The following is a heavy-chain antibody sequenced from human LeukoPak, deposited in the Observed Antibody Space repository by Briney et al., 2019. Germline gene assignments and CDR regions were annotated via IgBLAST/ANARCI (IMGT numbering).Heavy chain of an antibody. CDR1: GFTVSSNY. CDR2: IYSGGST. D-gene: IGHD1-26*01. Sequence: PGGSLRLSCAASGFTVSSNYMSWVRQAPGNGLEWDSVIYSGGSTYYADSVKGRFTISRDNAKDSLYLQMNSLGPEDTAVYYCARDPYSGNYGNYYYYYMDVWGKGTTVTISS. J-gene: IGHJ6*03. V-gene: IGHV3-53*01. CDR3: ARDPYSGNYGNYYYYYMDV.